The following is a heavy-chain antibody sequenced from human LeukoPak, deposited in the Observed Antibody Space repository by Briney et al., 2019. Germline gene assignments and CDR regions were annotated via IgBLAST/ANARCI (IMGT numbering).Heavy chain of an antibody. CDR2: IIPIFGTA. J-gene: IGHJ3*02. Sequence: ASVKVSCKASGGTFSSYAISWVRQAPGQGLEWMGGIIPIFGTANYAQKFQGRVTITTDESTSTAYMELSSLRSEDTAVYYCAREGYCSSTSCSFDAFDIWGQGTMVTVSS. CDR1: GGTFSSYA. V-gene: IGHV1-69*05. CDR3: AREGYCSSTSCSFDAFDI. D-gene: IGHD2-2*01.